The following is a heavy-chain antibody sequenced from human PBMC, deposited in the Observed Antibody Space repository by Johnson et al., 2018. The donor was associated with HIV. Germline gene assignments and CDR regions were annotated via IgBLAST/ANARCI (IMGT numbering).Heavy chain of an antibody. D-gene: IGHD4-17*01. V-gene: IGHV3-23*04. Sequence: VQLVESGGGVVQPGRSLRLSCAASGFTFSSYAMHWVRQAPGKGLEWVSSMSGGGGSAYYSDSAKGRFTISSDTSKNTVDLQMNSLRDVDTAVYYCARLRRQKGGGAFDVWGQGTLVTVSS. J-gene: IGHJ3*01. CDR2: MSGGGGSA. CDR1: GFTFSSYA. CDR3: ARLRRQKGGGAFDV.